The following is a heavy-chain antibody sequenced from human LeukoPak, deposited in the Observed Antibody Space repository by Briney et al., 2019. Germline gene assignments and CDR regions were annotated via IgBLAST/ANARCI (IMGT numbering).Heavy chain of an antibody. CDR3: ARAGYDTLDY. D-gene: IGHD3-9*01. J-gene: IGHJ4*02. CDR1: GFTVSRHY. CDR2: IYSPGGT. Sequence: GGCLRLSCAASGFTVSRHYMSWVRQAPGKGLEWVSIIYSPGGTYYADSVKGRFTISRHNSKNTLYLQMNSLRAEDTAVYYCARAGYDTLDYWGQGTLVTVS. V-gene: IGHV3-53*04.